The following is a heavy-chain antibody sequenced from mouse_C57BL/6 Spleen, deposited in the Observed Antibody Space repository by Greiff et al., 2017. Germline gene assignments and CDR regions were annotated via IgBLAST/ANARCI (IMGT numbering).Heavy chain of an antibody. V-gene: IGHV1-50*01. CDR2: IDPSDSYT. J-gene: IGHJ2*01. CDR3: ANYLY. CDR1: GYTFTSYW. D-gene: IGHD5-5*01. Sequence: VQLQQPGAELVKPGASVKLSCKASGYTFTSYWMQWVKQRPGQGLEWIGEIDPSDSYTNYNQKFKGKATLTVDTSSSTAYMQLSSLTSEDSAVYYCANYLYWGQGTTLTVSS.